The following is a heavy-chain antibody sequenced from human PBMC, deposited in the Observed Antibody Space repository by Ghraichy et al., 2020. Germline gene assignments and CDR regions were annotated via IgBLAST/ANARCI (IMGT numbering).Heavy chain of an antibody. D-gene: IGHD6-19*01. V-gene: IGHV1-8*01. Sequence: ASVKVSCKASGYTFTSYDINWVRQATGQGLEWMGWMNPNSGNTGYAQKFQGRVTMTRNTSISTAYMELSSLRSEDTAVYYCARLLRSSGWYFGHYYYYGMDVWGQGTTVTVSS. CDR1: GYTFTSYD. CDR3: ARLLRSSGWYFGHYYYYGMDV. CDR2: MNPNSGNT. J-gene: IGHJ6*02.